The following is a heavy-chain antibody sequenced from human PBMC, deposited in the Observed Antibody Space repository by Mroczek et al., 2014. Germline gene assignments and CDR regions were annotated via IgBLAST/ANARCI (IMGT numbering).Heavy chain of an antibody. CDR3: ARASRDRTMVRGALDY. CDR1: GFTFSSYA. D-gene: IGHD3-10*01. Sequence: ESGGGVVQPGRSLRLSCAASGFTFSSYAMHWVRQAPGKGLEWVAVISYDGSNKYYADSVKGRFTISRDNSKNTLYLQMNSLRAEDTAVYYCARASRDRTMVRGALDYWGQGTLVTVSS. J-gene: IGHJ4*02. V-gene: IGHV3-30-3*01. CDR2: ISYDGSNK.